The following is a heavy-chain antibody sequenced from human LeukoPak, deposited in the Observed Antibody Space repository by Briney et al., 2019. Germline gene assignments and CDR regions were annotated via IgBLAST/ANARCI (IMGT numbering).Heavy chain of an antibody. CDR2: IYAAGST. J-gene: IGHJ4*02. Sequence: PSETLSLTCSVSGYSISTGHYWGWIRQPPGKGLEWIGSIYAAGSTFDSPSLKSRVTMSVDTSKNQFSLKLRSVTAADTAVYYCASGYYYFDYWGQGTLVTVSS. CDR3: ASGYYYFDY. CDR1: GYSISTGHY. D-gene: IGHD5-18*01. V-gene: IGHV4-38-2*02.